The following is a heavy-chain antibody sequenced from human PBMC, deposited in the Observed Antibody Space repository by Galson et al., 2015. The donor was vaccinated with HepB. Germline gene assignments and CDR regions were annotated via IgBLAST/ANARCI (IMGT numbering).Heavy chain of an antibody. D-gene: IGHD2-15*01. Sequence: SVKVSCKASGGTFSSYAISWVRQAPGQGLEWMGGIIPIFGIANYAQKFQGRVTITADKSTSTAYMELSSLRSEDTAVYYCARDISGYCSGGSCYNNWGQGTLVTVSS. CDR3: ARDISGYCSGGSCYNN. CDR1: GGTFSSYA. J-gene: IGHJ4*02. V-gene: IGHV1-69*10. CDR2: IIPIFGIA.